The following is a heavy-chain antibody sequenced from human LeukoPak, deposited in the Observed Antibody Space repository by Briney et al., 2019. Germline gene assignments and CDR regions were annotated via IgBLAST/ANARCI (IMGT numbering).Heavy chain of an antibody. Sequence: ASVKVSCKPSGYTFTNYYIHWVRQAPGQGPEWVGWINPASAGAAFAPKFQGRVSMTWDSSITTAFMDLTSLRSNDTAIYYCARQLGNYYRAFDLWGQGTLVTVSS. D-gene: IGHD1-26*01. J-gene: IGHJ4*02. CDR2: INPASAGA. CDR1: GYTFTNYY. V-gene: IGHV1-2*02. CDR3: ARQLGNYYRAFDL.